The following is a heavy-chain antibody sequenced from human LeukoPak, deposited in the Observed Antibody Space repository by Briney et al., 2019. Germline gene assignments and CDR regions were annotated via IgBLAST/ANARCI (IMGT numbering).Heavy chain of an antibody. CDR3: ARGGDYYDSSGYCNY. D-gene: IGHD3-22*01. J-gene: IGHJ4*02. CDR1: GGSISSYY. V-gene: IGHV4-4*07. Sequence: SETLSLTCTVCGGSISSYYWSGIRQPAGKGLEWIGRIYTSGSTNYNPSLMSRVTMSVDTSKNQSSLKLSSVTAADTAVYYCARGGDYYDSSGYCNYWGQGTLVTVSS. CDR2: IYTSGST.